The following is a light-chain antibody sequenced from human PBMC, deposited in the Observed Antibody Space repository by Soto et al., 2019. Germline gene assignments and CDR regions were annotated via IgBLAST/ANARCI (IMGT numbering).Light chain of an antibody. Sequence: EIVLTQSPGTLALSPGQIATLSCRASQSVSSSSLAWYQQRPGQAPRLLIYGASRRATGIPDRFSGSGSGTDFPRTLSRLEPEDFAVYYCQLYGASTKYTLGQGTKLEIQ. V-gene: IGKV3-20*01. J-gene: IGKJ2*01. CDR2: GAS. CDR1: QSVSSSS. CDR3: QLYGASTKYT.